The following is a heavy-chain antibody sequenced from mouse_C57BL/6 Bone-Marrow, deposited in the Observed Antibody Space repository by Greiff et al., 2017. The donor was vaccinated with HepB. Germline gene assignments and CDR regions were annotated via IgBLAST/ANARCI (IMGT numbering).Heavy chain of an antibody. V-gene: IGHV2-2*01. CDR3: ARTWDYSSFAY. J-gene: IGHJ3*01. Sequence: QVQLKESGPGLVQPSQSLSITCTVSGFSLTSYGVHWVRQSPGKGLEWLGVIWSGGSTDYNAAFISRLSISKNNSKSQVFFKMNSLQADDTAIYCCARTWDYSSFAYWGQGTLVTVSA. CDR2: IWSGGST. CDR1: GFSLTSYG. D-gene: IGHD2-12*01.